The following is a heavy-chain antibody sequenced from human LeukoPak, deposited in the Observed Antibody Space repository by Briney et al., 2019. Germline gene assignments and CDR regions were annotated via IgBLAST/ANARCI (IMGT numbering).Heavy chain of an antibody. CDR3: ARARYPTYYYDSSGYLI. J-gene: IGHJ3*02. V-gene: IGHV7-4-1*02. CDR2: INTNTGNP. D-gene: IGHD3-22*01. Sequence: ASVKVSCKASGYTFISYGISWVRQAPGQGLEWMGWINTNTGNPTYAQGFTGRFVFSLDTSVSTAYLQISSLKAEDTAVYYCARARYPTYYYDSSGYLIWGQGTMVTVSS. CDR1: GYTFISYG.